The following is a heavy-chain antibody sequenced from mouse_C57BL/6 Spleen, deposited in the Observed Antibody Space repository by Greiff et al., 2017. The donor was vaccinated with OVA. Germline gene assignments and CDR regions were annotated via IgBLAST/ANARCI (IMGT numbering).Heavy chain of an antibody. Sequence: VQLQQPGAELVKPGASVKMSCKASGYTFTSYWITWVKQRPGQGLEWIGDIYPGSGSTNYNEKFKSKATLTVDTSSSTAYMQLSSLTSEDSAVYYCARGMVTTEVDFDYWGQGTPLTVSS. D-gene: IGHD2-2*01. CDR1: GYTFTSYW. CDR2: IYPGSGST. CDR3: ARGMVTTEVDFDY. V-gene: IGHV1-55*01. J-gene: IGHJ2*01.